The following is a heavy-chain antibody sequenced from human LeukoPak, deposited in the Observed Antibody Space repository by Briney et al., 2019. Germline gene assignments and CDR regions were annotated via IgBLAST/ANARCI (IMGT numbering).Heavy chain of an antibody. V-gene: IGHV4-39*01. Sequence: KPSETLSLTCGVSGTSFSSYYWSWIRQPPGKGLEWIGSMYYSGSTYYNPSLKSRVTISVDTSKNQFSLKLSSVTVADTAVYYCARHEYYHDSIGNEWRASAFDNWGQGTLVTVSS. CDR3: ARHEYYHDSIGNEWRASAFDN. CDR1: GTSFSSYY. J-gene: IGHJ4*02. CDR2: MYYSGST. D-gene: IGHD3-22*01.